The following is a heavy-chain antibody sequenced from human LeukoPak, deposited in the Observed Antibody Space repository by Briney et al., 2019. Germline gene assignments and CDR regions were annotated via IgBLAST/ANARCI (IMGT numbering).Heavy chain of an antibody. CDR2: VIGTDDK. Sequence: PGGSLRLSCAASGFTFSTYTMNWVRQAPGKGLEWVSSVIGTDDKYYAESVKGRFTISRDNSKSTLYLQMNGLRAEDTAIYYCGKDMSPDGRWDVDYWGLGTPVTVSS. V-gene: IGHV3-23*01. J-gene: IGHJ4*02. CDR3: GKDMSPDGRWDVDY. CDR1: GFTFSTYT. D-gene: IGHD5-24*01.